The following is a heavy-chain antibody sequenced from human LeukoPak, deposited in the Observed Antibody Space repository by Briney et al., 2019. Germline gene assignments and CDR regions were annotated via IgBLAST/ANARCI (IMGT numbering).Heavy chain of an antibody. V-gene: IGHV3-13*01. CDR1: GFTFSSYA. J-gene: IGHJ6*02. Sequence: GGSLRLSCAASGFTFSSYAMSWVRQSTGGGLEWVSTIGVAGDTYYSASVKGRFTISRDNARNSLFLQMFSLKAEDTAVYYCARGPTHLYYGMDVWGPGTTVTVSS. CDR3: ARGPTHLYYGMDV. D-gene: IGHD1-1*01. CDR2: IGVAGDT.